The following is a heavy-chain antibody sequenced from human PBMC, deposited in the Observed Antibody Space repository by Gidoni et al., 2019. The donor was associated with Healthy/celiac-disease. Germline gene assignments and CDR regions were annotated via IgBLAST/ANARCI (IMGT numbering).Heavy chain of an antibody. J-gene: IGHJ2*01. CDR2: ISGSGGST. D-gene: IGHD4-17*01. CDR3: AKDLIMGDYGGKRVGWYFDL. Sequence: EVQLLESGGGLVQPGGSLRLSCAASGFTFSSYSMSWVRQAPGKGLEWVSAISGSGGSTYYADSVKGRFTISRDNSKNTLYLKMNSLRAEDTAVYYCAKDLIMGDYGGKRVGWYFDLWGRGTLVTVSS. CDR1: GFTFSSYS. V-gene: IGHV3-23*01.